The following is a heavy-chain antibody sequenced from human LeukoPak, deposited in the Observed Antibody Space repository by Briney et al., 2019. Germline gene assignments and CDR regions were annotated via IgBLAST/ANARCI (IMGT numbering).Heavy chain of an antibody. CDR3: TRDRAGTGSGWFDP. CDR1: GFTFSTYG. Sequence: GGSLRLSCAASGFTFSTYGIHWVRQAPGKGLEWVVVISYDGSHKYYADSVKGRFTISRDNAKNTLYLQMNSLRAEDTAVYYCTRDRAGTGSGWFDPWGQGTLVTVSS. CDR2: ISYDGSHK. D-gene: IGHD6-13*01. J-gene: IGHJ5*02. V-gene: IGHV3-30*03.